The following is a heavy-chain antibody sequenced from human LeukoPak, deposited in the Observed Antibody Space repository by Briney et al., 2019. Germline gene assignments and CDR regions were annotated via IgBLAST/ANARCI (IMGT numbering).Heavy chain of an antibody. Sequence: SVKVSCKASGGTFSSYAISWVRQAPGQGLEWMGGIIPIFGTANYAQKFQGRVTITTDESTSTAYMELSSLRSEDTAVYYCARASQWELPRYYFDYWGQGTLVTVSS. CDR2: IIPIFGTA. V-gene: IGHV1-69*05. J-gene: IGHJ4*02. CDR3: ARASQWELPRYYFDY. D-gene: IGHD1-26*01. CDR1: GGTFSSYA.